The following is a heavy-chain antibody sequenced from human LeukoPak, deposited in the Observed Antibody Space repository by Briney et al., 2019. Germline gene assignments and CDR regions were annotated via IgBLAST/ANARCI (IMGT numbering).Heavy chain of an antibody. D-gene: IGHD1-14*01. CDR3: ARDWRAAAIDASPVDY. CDR1: GFTFSNYW. Sequence: GGSLRLSCVVSGFTFSNYWMNWVRQAPGKGLEWVANIKQHGSEKYYVDSVRGRFTISRDNAENSLYLQMNSLRAEDTAVYYCARDWRAAAIDASPVDYWGQGTLVTVSS. J-gene: IGHJ4*02. CDR2: IKQHGSEK. V-gene: IGHV3-7*01.